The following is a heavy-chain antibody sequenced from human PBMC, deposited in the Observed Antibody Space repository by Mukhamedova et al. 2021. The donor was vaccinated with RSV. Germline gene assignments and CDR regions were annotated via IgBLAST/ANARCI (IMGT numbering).Heavy chain of an antibody. Sequence: VRQAPGKGLEWVAVISYDGSIKYYADSVKGRFTISRDSSKNTLYLQMDSLRAEDTAMYYCARGGNNWKESDYWGQGTLVTVSS. V-gene: IGHV3-30*03. D-gene: IGHD1-20*01. CDR3: ARGGNNWKESDY. J-gene: IGHJ4*02. CDR2: ISYDGSIK.